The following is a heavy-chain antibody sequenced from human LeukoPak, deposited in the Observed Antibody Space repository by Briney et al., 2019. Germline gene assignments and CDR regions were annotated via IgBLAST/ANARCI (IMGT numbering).Heavy chain of an antibody. J-gene: IGHJ5*02. V-gene: IGHV4-59*01. CDR3: ARRGGGGYCSSTSCLDNWFDP. Sequence: ASETLSLTCTVSGGSISSYYWSWIRQPPGKGLEWIGYIYYSGSTNYNPSLKSRVTISVDTSKNQFSLKLSSVTAADTAVYYCARRGGGGYCSSTSCLDNWFDPRGQGTLVTVSS. CDR2: IYYSGST. D-gene: IGHD2-2*01. CDR1: GGSISSYY.